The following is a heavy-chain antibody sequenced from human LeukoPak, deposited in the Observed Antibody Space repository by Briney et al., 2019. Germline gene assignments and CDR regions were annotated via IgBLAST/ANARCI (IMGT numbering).Heavy chain of an antibody. D-gene: IGHD6-13*01. CDR1: GYTFTSYD. CDR2: MNSNSGNT. CDR3: ARGRGSSWWYDAFDI. Sequence: ASVKVSCKASGYTFTSYDINWVRQATGQGLEWMGWMNSNSGNTGYAQKFQGRVTITRNTSISTAYMELSSLRSEDTAVYYCARGRGSSWWYDAFDIWGQGTMVTVSS. J-gene: IGHJ3*02. V-gene: IGHV1-8*03.